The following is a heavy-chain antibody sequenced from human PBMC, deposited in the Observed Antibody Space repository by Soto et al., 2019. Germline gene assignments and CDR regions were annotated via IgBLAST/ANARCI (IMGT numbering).Heavy chain of an antibody. D-gene: IGHD2-15*01. V-gene: IGHV1-18*01. CDR1: GYTFTSYG. Sequence: ASVKVSCKASGYTFTSYGISWVRQAPGQGLEWMGWISAYNGNTNYAQKLQGRVTMTTDTSTSTAYMELRSLRSDDTAVYYCARRDCSGGSCNYYYYGMDVWGQGTTVTVSS. CDR3: ARRDCSGGSCNYYYYGMDV. CDR2: ISAYNGNT. J-gene: IGHJ6*02.